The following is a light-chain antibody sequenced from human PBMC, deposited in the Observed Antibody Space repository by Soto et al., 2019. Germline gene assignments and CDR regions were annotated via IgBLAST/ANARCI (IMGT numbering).Light chain of an antibody. CDR3: QQRYSTPT. CDR2: AAS. J-gene: IGKJ2*01. CDR1: QSISSY. Sequence: DIQMTQSPSSLSASVGDRVTITCRASQSISSYLNWYQQKPGKAHKLLIYAASSLQSGVPSRFSGSGSGTDFTLTISSLQPEDFATYYCQQRYSTPTFGQGTKLEIK. V-gene: IGKV1-39*01.